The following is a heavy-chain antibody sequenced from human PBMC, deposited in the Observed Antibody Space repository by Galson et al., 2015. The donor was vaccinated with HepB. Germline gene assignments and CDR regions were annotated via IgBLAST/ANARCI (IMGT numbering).Heavy chain of an antibody. Sequence: QSRAEVKKPGESLRTSCKGSGYSFTSYWISWVRQMPGKGLEWMGRIDPSDSYTNYSPSFQGHVTISADKSISTAYLQWTSLKASDTAMYYCARPPGYGSRGRDAFDIWGQGTMVTVSS. CDR2: IDPSDSYT. CDR3: ARPPGYGSRGRDAFDI. J-gene: IGHJ3*02. CDR1: GYSFTSYW. V-gene: IGHV5-10-1*01. D-gene: IGHD6-13*01.